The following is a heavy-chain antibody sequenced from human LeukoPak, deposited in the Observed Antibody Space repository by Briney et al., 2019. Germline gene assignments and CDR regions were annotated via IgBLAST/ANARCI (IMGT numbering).Heavy chain of an antibody. CDR1: GFTFSSYG. J-gene: IGHJ4*02. V-gene: IGHV3-33*01. D-gene: IGHD6-19*01. Sequence: GGSLRLSCAASGFTFSSYGMHWVRKAPGKGLEWVAVIRYDGSNKYYADSVKGRFTISRDNSKNTLYLQMNSLRAEDTAVYYCARDPERQWLVLGYWGQGTLVTVS. CDR2: IRYDGSNK. CDR3: ARDPERQWLVLGY.